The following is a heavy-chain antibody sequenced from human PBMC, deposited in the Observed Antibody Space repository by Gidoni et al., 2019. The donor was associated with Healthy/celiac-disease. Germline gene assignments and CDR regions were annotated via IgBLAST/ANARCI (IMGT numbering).Heavy chain of an antibody. Sequence: EVQLVESGGGLVQPGGSLRLSCAASGFPFSSYWMSWVRQAPGKGLEWVANIKQDGSEKYYVDSVKGRFTISRDNAKNSLYLQMNSLRAEDTAVYYCARDVRGYSYGKYWGQGTLVTVSS. CDR3: ARDVRGYSYGKY. J-gene: IGHJ4*02. CDR2: IKQDGSEK. V-gene: IGHV3-7*05. D-gene: IGHD5-18*01. CDR1: GFPFSSYW.